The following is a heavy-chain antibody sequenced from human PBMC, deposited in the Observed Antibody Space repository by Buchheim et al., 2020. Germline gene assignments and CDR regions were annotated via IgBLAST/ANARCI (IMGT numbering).Heavy chain of an antibody. D-gene: IGHD6-19*01. CDR2: GYYSGST. V-gene: IGHV4-39*01. Sequence: QLQLQESGPGLVKPSETLSLICTVSGASISNSNYYWGWIRQPPGKGLEWIRSGYYSGSTYYNPSLKSRVTISVDTSRNQFSLKLNSVTAADTAVYYCARQGLNGWTFDTWGQGIL. CDR1: GASISNSNYY. J-gene: IGHJ5*02. CDR3: ARQGLNGWTFDT.